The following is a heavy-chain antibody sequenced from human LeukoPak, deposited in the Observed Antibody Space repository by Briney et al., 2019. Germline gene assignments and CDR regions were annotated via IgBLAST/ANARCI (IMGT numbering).Heavy chain of an antibody. D-gene: IGHD3-22*01. CDR1: GFTFSSYA. Sequence: GGSLRLSCAASGFTFSSYAMSWVRQAPGKGLEWVSAISGSGGSTYYADSVKGRFTISRDNSKNTLYLQMNSLRAEDTAVYYCAKDDDSSGYYYWDAFDIWGQGTLVTVSS. CDR3: AKDDDSSGYYYWDAFDI. V-gene: IGHV3-23*01. J-gene: IGHJ4*02. CDR2: ISGSGGST.